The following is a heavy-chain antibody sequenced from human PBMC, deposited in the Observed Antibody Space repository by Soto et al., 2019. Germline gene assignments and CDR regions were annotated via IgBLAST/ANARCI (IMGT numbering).Heavy chain of an antibody. J-gene: IGHJ4*02. Sequence: PGGSLRLSCAASGFTFSSYGMHWVRQAPGKGLEWVAVISYDGSNKYYADSVKGRFTISRDNSKNTLYLQMNSLRAEDTAVYYCAKDIEEQLVFGGYFDYWGQGTLVTVSS. V-gene: IGHV3-30*18. CDR2: ISYDGSNK. CDR3: AKDIEEQLVFGGYFDY. CDR1: GFTFSSYG. D-gene: IGHD6-13*01.